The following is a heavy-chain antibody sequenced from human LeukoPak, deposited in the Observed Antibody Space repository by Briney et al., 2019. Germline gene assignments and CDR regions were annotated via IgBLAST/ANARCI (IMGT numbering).Heavy chain of an antibody. CDR1: VESFSVYY. CDR2: INHSGST. V-gene: IGHV4-34*01. CDR3: ARWVVPAGQFDY. D-gene: IGHD2-2*01. Sequence: PSETLSLTCAVYVESFSVYYWSWIRHPPGKGRECVGEINHSGSTNYNPSLKSRVTISIDTSKNQLSLQLSTVTAADTAVYYCARWVVPAGQFDYWGQGTLVTVSS. J-gene: IGHJ4*02.